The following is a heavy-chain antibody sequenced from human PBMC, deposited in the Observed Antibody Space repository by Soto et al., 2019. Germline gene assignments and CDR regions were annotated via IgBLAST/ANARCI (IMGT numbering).Heavy chain of an antibody. CDR3: ARVSRFPIQGAERDGNSF. Sequence: SQTLSLTCAISGDSVSSNSAAWNWIRQSPSRGLEWLGRTYYRSKWYNDYAVSVKSRITINPDTSKNQFSLQLNSVTPEDTAVYYCARVSRFPIQGAERDGNSFWGQGTTDTGS. CDR2: TYYRSKWYN. D-gene: IGHD4-17*01. CDR1: GDSVSSNSAA. J-gene: IGHJ6*02. V-gene: IGHV6-1*01.